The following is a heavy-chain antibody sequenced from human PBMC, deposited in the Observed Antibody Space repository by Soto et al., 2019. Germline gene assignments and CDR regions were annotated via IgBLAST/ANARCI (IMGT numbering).Heavy chain of an antibody. CDR1: GGSISSSSYY. Sequence: SETLSLTCTVSGGSISSSSYYWGWIRQPPGKGLEWIGSIYYSGSTYYNPSLKSRVTISVDTSKNQFSLKLSSVTAADTAVYYCAGHYDYVWGSYRPQAGGDYWGQGTLVTVSS. CDR2: IYYSGST. CDR3: AGHYDYVWGSYRPQAGGDY. D-gene: IGHD3-16*02. J-gene: IGHJ4*02. V-gene: IGHV4-39*01.